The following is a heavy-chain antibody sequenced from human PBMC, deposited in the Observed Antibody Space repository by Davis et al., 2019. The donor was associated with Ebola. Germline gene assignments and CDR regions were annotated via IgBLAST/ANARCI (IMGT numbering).Heavy chain of an antibody. CDR3: AKDGTIVVVIPFDY. Sequence: GGSLRLSCAASGFTFSSYAMSWVRQAPGKGLEWVAAISGSGGSTYDADSVKGRFTISRDNSKNTLYLQMNSLRAEDTAVYYCAKDGTIVVVIPFDYWGQGTLVTVSS. V-gene: IGHV3-23*01. J-gene: IGHJ4*02. CDR2: ISGSGGST. CDR1: GFTFSSYA. D-gene: IGHD3-22*01.